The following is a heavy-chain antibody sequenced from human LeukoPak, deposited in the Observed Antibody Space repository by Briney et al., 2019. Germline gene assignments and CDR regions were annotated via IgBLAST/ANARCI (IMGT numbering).Heavy chain of an antibody. CDR3: ARDGEWLAYYYYGMDV. J-gene: IGHJ6*02. Sequence: SQTLSLTCAISGDIVSSNSAAWHWIRQSPSRGLEWLGRTYYRSKWYNDYAVSVKSRITINPDTSKNQFSLQLNSVTPEDTAAYYCARDGEWLAYYYYGMDVWGQGTTVTVSS. V-gene: IGHV6-1*01. D-gene: IGHD6-19*01. CDR1: GDIVSSNSAA. CDR2: TYYRSKWYN.